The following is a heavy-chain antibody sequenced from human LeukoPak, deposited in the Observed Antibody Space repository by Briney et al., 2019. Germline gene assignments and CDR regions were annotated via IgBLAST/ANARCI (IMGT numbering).Heavy chain of an antibody. J-gene: IGHJ4*02. V-gene: IGHV3-9*01. D-gene: IGHD6-19*01. Sequence: GRSLRLFCAGSGFIFNNYAMHWVRQPPGKGLEWVSGISWNSGSIDYADSVKGRFTISRDNAKNSLYLQMNSLRVEDTAFYYYAKDNRRHYTSGPNPDSLHWGQGALVTVSS. CDR3: AKDNRRHYTSGPNPDSLH. CDR1: GFIFNNYA. CDR2: ISWNSGSI.